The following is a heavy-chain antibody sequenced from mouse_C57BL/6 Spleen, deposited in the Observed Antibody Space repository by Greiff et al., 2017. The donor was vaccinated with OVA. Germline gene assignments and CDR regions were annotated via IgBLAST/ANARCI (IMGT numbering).Heavy chain of an antibody. CDR3: VSAYYSNLYAMDY. V-gene: IGHV10-1*01. CDR1: GFSFNTYA. Sequence: EVKLMESGGGLVQPKGSLKLSCAASGFSFNTYAMNWVRQAPGKGLEWVARIRSKSNNYATYYADSVKDRFTISRDDSESMLYLQMNNLKTEDTAMYYCVSAYYSNLYAMDYWGQGTSVTVSS. CDR2: IRSKSNNYAT. J-gene: IGHJ4*01. D-gene: IGHD2-5*01.